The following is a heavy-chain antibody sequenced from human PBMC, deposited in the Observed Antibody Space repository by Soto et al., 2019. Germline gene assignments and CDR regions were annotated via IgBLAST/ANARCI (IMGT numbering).Heavy chain of an antibody. V-gene: IGHV4-4*07. CDR3: ARGQRFSDSFDP. Sequence: QVQLQESGPGLVKPSETLSLTCTVSGGAISGYYWTWIRQPAGKGLEWIGRIYSSGGTKYNPSLKSRVTMSLDTSKNQFSLRLSSVTAADTAVYYCARGQRFSDSFDPWGQGTLFTVSS. J-gene: IGHJ5*02. CDR2: IYSSGGT. CDR1: GGAISGYY. D-gene: IGHD3-3*01.